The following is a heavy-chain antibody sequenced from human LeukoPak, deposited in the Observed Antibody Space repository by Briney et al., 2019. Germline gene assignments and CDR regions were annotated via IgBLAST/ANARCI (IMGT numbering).Heavy chain of an antibody. CDR1: GYSISNGYY. Sequence: SETLSLTCTVSGYSISNGYYWGWIRQPPGKGLEWNGSIYHTESTYYNPSLKSRVTLLGDTSKNQFSLRLSSVTAADTAVYYCARGSGYSYGYYYYYMDVWGKGTTVTVSS. CDR2: IYHTEST. D-gene: IGHD5-18*01. CDR3: ARGSGYSYGYYYYYMDV. V-gene: IGHV4-38-2*02. J-gene: IGHJ6*03.